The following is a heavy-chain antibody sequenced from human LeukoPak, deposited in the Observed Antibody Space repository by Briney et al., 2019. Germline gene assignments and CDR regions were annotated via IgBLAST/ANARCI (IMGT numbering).Heavy chain of an antibody. J-gene: IGHJ6*03. CDR3: GMHSSPRGYYYYMDV. V-gene: IGHV1-69*11. D-gene: IGHD6-13*01. CDR1: GGTFNIFG. Sequence: GASVKVSCKTSGGTFNIFGITWVRRAPGQGLEWMGRIIPILGTPKYAQTFQGRVTITADESTSTAYMELSSLRSDDTAVYYCGMHSSPRGYYYYMDVWGKGTTVTVSS. CDR2: IIPILGTP.